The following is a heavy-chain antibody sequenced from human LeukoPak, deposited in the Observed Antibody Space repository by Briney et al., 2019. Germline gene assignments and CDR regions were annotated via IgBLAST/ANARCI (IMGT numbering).Heavy chain of an antibody. J-gene: IGHJ4*02. CDR1: GFTFSSYA. V-gene: IGHV3-23*01. D-gene: IGHD4-17*01. Sequence: GGSLRLSCAASGFTFSSYAMSWVRQAPGEGLEWGSAIGGSGDSTKYDDSVKGRFTISRDNSKNTLYLQLNSLRAEDTAVYYCVTHVGDDANYFDYWGQGTLVTVSS. CDR2: IGGSGDST. CDR3: VTHVGDDANYFDY.